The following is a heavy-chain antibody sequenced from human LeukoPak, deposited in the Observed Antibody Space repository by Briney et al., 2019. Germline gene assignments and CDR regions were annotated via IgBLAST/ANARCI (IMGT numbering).Heavy chain of an antibody. CDR1: GFSFSTYA. Sequence: GGSLRPSCATSGFSFSTYAMHWVRQAPGKGLEWVAFISYEGSNRYYTDSVKGRFTISRDNSNSTLYLQMNTLRPEDTAVYHCAKDYGSGTYFGNWGQGTRVAVSS. CDR3: AKDYGSGTYFGN. D-gene: IGHD3-10*01. CDR2: ISYEGSNR. J-gene: IGHJ4*02. V-gene: IGHV3-30*18.